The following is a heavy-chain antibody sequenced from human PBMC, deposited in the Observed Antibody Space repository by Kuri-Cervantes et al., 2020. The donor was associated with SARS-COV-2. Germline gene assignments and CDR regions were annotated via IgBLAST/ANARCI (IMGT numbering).Heavy chain of an antibody. Sequence: SETLSLTCSVSGGSISSRNYYWGWIRQPPGKGLEWIGNIYNSGSTYYNPSLKSRVTISVDTSKKQFSLRLSSVTAADAAVYYCVTSLPRSGWDGEDAFDIWGQGTMVTVSS. CDR2: IYNSGST. CDR1: GGSISSRNYY. CDR3: VTSLPRSGWDGEDAFDI. V-gene: IGHV4-39*01. D-gene: IGHD6-19*01. J-gene: IGHJ3*02.